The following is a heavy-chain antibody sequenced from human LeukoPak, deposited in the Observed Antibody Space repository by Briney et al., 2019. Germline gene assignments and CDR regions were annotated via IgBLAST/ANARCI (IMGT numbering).Heavy chain of an antibody. CDR2: IYSGGNT. CDR3: ARGTVTAPDY. Sequence: QPGGSLRLSCAASGFSVSNTYMSWVRQAPAKGLEWVSIIYSGGNTYYADSVKGRFTISRDNSKNTLYLQMNRLRPEDTAVYYCARGTVTAPDYWGQGTLVTVSS. CDR1: GFSVSNTY. D-gene: IGHD2-21*02. V-gene: IGHV3-53*01. J-gene: IGHJ4*02.